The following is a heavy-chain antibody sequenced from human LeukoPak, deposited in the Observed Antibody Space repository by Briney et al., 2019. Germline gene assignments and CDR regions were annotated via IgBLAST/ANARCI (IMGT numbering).Heavy chain of an antibody. CDR2: INPSGGST. CDR3: ARIRLAGGFDP. CDR1: GYTFTSYY. Sequence: ASVKVSCTASGYTFTSYYMHWVRQAPGQGLEWMGIINPSGGSTSYAQKFQGRVTMTRDTSTSTVYMELSSLRSEDTAVYYCARIRLAGGFDPWGQGTLVTVSS. J-gene: IGHJ5*02. D-gene: IGHD3-9*01. V-gene: IGHV1-46*01.